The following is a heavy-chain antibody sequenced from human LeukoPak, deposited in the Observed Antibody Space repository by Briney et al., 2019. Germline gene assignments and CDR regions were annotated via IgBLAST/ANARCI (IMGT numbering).Heavy chain of an antibody. CDR1: GYSFTSYW. CDR2: IYPGDSDT. CDR3: AGFIVVVPAAIAPLGVFDI. Sequence: GESLKISCKGSGYSFTSYWIGWVRQMPGKGLEWMGIIYPGDSDTRYSPSFQGQVTISADKSISTAYLQWSSLKASDTAMYYCAGFIVVVPAAIAPLGVFDIWGQGKMVTVSS. J-gene: IGHJ3*02. V-gene: IGHV5-51*01. D-gene: IGHD2-2*01.